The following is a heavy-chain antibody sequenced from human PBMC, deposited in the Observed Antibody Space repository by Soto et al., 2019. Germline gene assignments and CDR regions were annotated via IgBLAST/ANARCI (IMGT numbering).Heavy chain of an antibody. V-gene: IGHV4-61*08. CDR3: ARYVAWGYFDN. CDR2: IYFSGGT. Sequence: QVQLQESGPGLVKPSETLSLTCNVSAGSVNSGGYYWSWIRQPPGKALELIGYIYFSGGTSYNPSLKSRVAISLDTSKNRFSLKLSSVTAADTAIYYCARYVAWGYFDNWGQGTLVTVSS. J-gene: IGHJ4*02. CDR1: AGSVNSGGYY. D-gene: IGHD3-10*02.